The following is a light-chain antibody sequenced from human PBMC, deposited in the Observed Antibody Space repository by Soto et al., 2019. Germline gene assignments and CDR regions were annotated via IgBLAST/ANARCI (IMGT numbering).Light chain of an antibody. J-gene: IGKJ1*01. Sequence: EIVLTQSPGTLSLSPGERATLSCRASQSVSSSYLAWYQQKPGQAPRLLIYGASSRPTGIPDRFSGSGSGTDFTLTISRLEPEDFAVYYCQQYGSTPWTFGQWTKVEIK. CDR2: GAS. V-gene: IGKV3-20*01. CDR3: QQYGSTPWT. CDR1: QSVSSSY.